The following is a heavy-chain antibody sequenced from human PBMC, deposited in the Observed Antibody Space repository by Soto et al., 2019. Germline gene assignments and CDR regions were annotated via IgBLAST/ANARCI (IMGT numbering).Heavy chain of an antibody. CDR1: GGSISSSSYY. Sequence: SETLSLTCTVSGGSISSSSYYWGWIRQPPGKGLEWIGSIYYSGSTYYNPSLKSRVTKSVDTSKNQFSLKLSSVTAADTAVYYCARLHGPRSSYYFDYWGQGTLVTVSS. J-gene: IGHJ4*02. CDR3: ARLHGPRSSYYFDY. V-gene: IGHV4-39*01. D-gene: IGHD6-6*01. CDR2: IYYSGST.